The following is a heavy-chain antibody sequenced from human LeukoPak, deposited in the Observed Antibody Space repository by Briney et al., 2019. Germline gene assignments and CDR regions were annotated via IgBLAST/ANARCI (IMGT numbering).Heavy chain of an antibody. CDR2: ISSSGSTI. D-gene: IGHD3-22*01. CDR1: GFTVSSNY. Sequence: GGSLRLSCAASGFTVSSNYMSWVRQAPGKGLEWVSYISSSGSTIYYADSVKGRFTISRDNAKNSLYLQMNSLRAEDTAVYYCAPFPYYYDSSGYYYFDYWGQGTLVTVSS. J-gene: IGHJ4*02. CDR3: APFPYYYDSSGYYYFDY. V-gene: IGHV3-11*04.